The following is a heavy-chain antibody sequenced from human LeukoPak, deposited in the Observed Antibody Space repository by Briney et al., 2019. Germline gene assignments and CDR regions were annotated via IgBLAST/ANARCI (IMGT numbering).Heavy chain of an antibody. D-gene: IGHD4-23*01. CDR2: ISYDGSNK. CDR1: GFTFSSYA. J-gene: IGHJ4*02. Sequence: PGGSLRLSFAASGFTFSSYAMHWVRQAPGKGLEWVAVISYDGSNKYYADSVKGRFTISRDNSKNTLHLQMNSLRAEDTAVYYCARRAGGYSHPYDYWGQGILVTVSS. V-gene: IGHV3-30*04. CDR3: ARRAGGYSHPYDY.